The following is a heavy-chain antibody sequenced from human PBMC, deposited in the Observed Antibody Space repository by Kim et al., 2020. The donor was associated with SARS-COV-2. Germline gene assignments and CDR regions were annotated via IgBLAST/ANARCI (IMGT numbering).Heavy chain of an antibody. V-gene: IGHV1-18*04. J-gene: IGHJ4*02. D-gene: IGHD6-13*01. CDR1: GYTFTSNS. CDR2: ISSYSGQT. Sequence: ASVKVSCKTSGYTFTSNSVSWVRQAPGQGLEWMGWISSYSGQTNYAQKLQSRVTMTTDTSTSTAYMELRTLRSDDTAVYFCARDRGQQLVTGVFDDWGQGTLVTVSS. CDR3: ARDRGQQLVTGVFDD.